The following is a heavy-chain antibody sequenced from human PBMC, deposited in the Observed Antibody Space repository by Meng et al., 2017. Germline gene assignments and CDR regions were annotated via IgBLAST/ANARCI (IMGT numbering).Heavy chain of an antibody. D-gene: IGHD6-19*01. CDR3: ARGRAALQWLAD. J-gene: IGHJ4*02. CDR2: ISYDGSNK. V-gene: IGHV3-30*01. CDR1: GFTFSSYA. Sequence: GQLVEAGGGVGQPGRSLRLSCAASGFTFSSYAMHWVRQAPGKGLEWVAVISYDGSNKYYADSVKGRFTISRDNSKNTLYLQMNSLRAEDTAVYYCARGRAALQWLADWGQGTLVTVSS.